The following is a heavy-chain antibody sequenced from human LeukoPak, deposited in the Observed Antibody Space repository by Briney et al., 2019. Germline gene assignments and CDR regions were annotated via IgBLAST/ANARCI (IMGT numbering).Heavy chain of an antibody. J-gene: IGHJ4*02. V-gene: IGHV3-9*01. CDR1: GFIFNNYA. CDR2: ISWNSGTI. Sequence: SLRLSCAGSGFIFNNYAMHWVRQPPGKGLEWVSGISWNSGTIDYADSVRGRFTISRDNAKNSLYLQMNSLRAEDTAVYYCARDRGGDYGDYSMYYFDYWGQGTLVTVSS. D-gene: IGHD4-17*01. CDR3: ARDRGGDYGDYSMYYFDY.